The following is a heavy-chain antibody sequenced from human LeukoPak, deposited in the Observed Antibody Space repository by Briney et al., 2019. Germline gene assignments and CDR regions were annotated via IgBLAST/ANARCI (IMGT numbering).Heavy chain of an antibody. J-gene: IGHJ4*02. D-gene: IGHD3-3*01. CDR2: ISHRGSA. CDR1: GYSISIGYY. CDR3: ARHADSDFWSGHLLYYFDY. Sequence: PSETLSLTCDVSGYSISIGYYWAWIRPPPGKGLEWIGSISHRGSADYNPSLKSRVTISVDTSKNQFSLELSSVTAADTAVYYCARHADSDFWSGHLLYYFDYWGQGTLVTVSS. V-gene: IGHV4-38-2*01.